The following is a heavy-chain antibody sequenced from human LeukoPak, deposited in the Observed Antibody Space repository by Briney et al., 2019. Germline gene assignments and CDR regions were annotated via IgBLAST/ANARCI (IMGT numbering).Heavy chain of an antibody. CDR1: GGSISSYY. V-gene: IGHV4-59*01. J-gene: IGHJ4*02. CDR3: ARDGYYYDSSGYLSFDYFDY. CDR2: IYYSGST. Sequence: ASETLSLTCTVSGGSISSYYWSWIRQPPGKGLEWIGYIYYSGSTNYNPSLKSRVTISVDTSKNQFSLKLSSVTAADTAVYYCARDGYYYDSSGYLSFDYFDYWGQGTLVTVSS. D-gene: IGHD3-22*01.